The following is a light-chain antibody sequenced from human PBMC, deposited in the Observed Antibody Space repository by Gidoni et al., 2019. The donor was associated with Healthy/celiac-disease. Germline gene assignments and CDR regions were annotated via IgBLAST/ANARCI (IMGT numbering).Light chain of an antibody. Sequence: QSALTQPPSAPVSPRQSVTISCTGTSSDVGGYNVVSWYQQHPGKAPKHMIYEVSKRPSGVPDRFSGSKSGNTASLTVSGLQAENEADYYCSSYAGSNTLVFGGGTKLTVL. CDR1: SSDVGGYNV. J-gene: IGLJ2*01. CDR2: EVS. V-gene: IGLV2-8*01. CDR3: SSYAGSNTLV.